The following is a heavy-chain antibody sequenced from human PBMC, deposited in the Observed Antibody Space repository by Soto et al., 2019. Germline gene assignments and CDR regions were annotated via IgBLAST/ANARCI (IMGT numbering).Heavy chain of an antibody. J-gene: IGHJ4*02. Sequence: PGGSLRLSCAASGFKFDDYAMHWVRRPPGKGLEWVAGIIWNSAVIDYADSVRGRFTISRDNAKNSLFLQMNSLQPDDTALYFCAKDIRTDHLRLLDSWGLGTVVIVSS. V-gene: IGHV3-9*01. CDR1: GFKFDDYA. D-gene: IGHD2-8*02. CDR2: IIWNSAVI. CDR3: AKDIRTDHLRLLDS.